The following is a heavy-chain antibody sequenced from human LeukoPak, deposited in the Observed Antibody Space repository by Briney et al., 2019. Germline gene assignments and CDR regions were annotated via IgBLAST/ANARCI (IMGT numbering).Heavy chain of an antibody. J-gene: IGHJ3*02. CDR3: ASRYCSSTSCYEFDI. V-gene: IGHV1-45*02. D-gene: IGHD2-2*01. Sequence: ASVKVSCKASGYTFTYRYLHWARQAPGQALEWMGWFTPFNGNTNYTQKFQDRVTITRDTSMSTAYMELSSLRSEDTAMYYCASRYCSSTSCYEFDIWGQGTMVTVSS. CDR1: GYTFTYRY. CDR2: FTPFNGNT.